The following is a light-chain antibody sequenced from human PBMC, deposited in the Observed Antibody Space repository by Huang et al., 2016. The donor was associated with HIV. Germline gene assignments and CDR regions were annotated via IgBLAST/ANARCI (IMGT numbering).Light chain of an antibody. CDR3: QQSFTTPYT. CDR2: AVT. V-gene: IGKV1-39*01. CDR1: QSISHY. J-gene: IGKJ2*01. Sequence: DIQMTQSPSSLSASVGDSVTITCRASQSISHYLNWYQQKPGKAPELLMYAVTSLHSGVPSRFSGRESGTDCTLTISSLQPEDFATYYCQQSFTTPYTFGQGTKLEIK.